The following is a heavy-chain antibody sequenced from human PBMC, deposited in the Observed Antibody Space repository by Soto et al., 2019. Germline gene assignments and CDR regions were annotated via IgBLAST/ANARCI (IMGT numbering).Heavy chain of an antibody. CDR2: ISYDGSYK. D-gene: IGHD3-22*01. J-gene: IGHJ3*02. CDR3: AKERTYYFDSSGYSHDAFDI. CDR1: GFTFSSYG. V-gene: IGHV3-30*18. Sequence: QVQLVESGGGVVQPGRSLRLSCAASGFTFSSYGMHWVRQAPGKGLEWVAVISYDGSYKYYADSVKGRFTISRDNSKNTLYLQMDSLRAEETAVYYCAKERTYYFDSSGYSHDAFDIWGQGTVVTVSS.